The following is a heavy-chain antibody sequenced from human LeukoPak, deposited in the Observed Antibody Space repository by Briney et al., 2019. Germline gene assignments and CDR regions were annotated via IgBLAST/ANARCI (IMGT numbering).Heavy chain of an antibody. J-gene: IGHJ5*02. CDR3: AKDNIDRSRASGSYHSTEHNWFDP. D-gene: IGHD3-10*01. Sequence: PGGSLRLSCAASGFTFSTYAMTWVRQAPGKGLEWVSAISGSGGSTYYADSVKGRFTISRDNSKNTLYLQMNSLRAEDTAVYYCAKDNIDRSRASGSYHSTEHNWFDPWGQGTLVTVSS. CDR1: GFTFSTYA. CDR2: ISGSGGST. V-gene: IGHV3-23*01.